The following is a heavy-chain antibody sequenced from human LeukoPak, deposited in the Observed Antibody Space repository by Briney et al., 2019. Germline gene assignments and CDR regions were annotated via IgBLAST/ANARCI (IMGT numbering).Heavy chain of an antibody. CDR2: IAYNGDT. D-gene: IGHD1-1*01. V-gene: IGHV4-59*01. J-gene: IGHJ4*02. CDR1: GGSITGYS. CDR3: ARFYNPYFDF. Sequence: SETLSLTCSVSGGSITGYSWHWIRQPPGRGLELIGYIAYNGDTNYNSSLKRRLTMSVDTSNDQVSLSLSSVTAADTDVYYCARFYNPYFDFWGQGTLVTVSS.